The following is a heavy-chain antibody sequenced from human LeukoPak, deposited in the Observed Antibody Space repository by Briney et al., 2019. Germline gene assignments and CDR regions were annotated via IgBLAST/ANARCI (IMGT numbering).Heavy chain of an antibody. CDR1: GYTFTSYY. J-gene: IGHJ3*02. CDR2: INPSGGST. V-gene: IGHV1-46*01. Sequence: ASVKVSCKASGYTFTSYYMHWVRQAPGQGLEWTGIINPSGGSTSYAQKSQGRVTMTRDTSTSTVYMELSSLRSEDTAVYYCAKTGSYLSFDIWGQGTMVTVSS. D-gene: IGHD1-26*01. CDR3: AKTGSYLSFDI.